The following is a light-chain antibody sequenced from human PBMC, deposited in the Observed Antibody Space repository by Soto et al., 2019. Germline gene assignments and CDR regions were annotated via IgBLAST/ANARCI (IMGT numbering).Light chain of an antibody. Sequence: EIVLTQSPGTLSLSPGERATLSCRASQSVSSSYLAWYQQKPGQAPRLLIYGASSRATGIPDRFSGSGSGTDFPLTISRLEPEDFAVYSCQQYGSSPRTFGRGPKREIK. V-gene: IGKV3-20*01. J-gene: IGKJ2*01. CDR3: QQYGSSPRT. CDR2: GAS. CDR1: QSVSSSY.